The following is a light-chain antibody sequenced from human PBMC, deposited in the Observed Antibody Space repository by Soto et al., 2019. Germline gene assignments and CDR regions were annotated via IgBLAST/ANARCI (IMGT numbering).Light chain of an antibody. Sequence: DIQMTQSPSSLSASVGDRVTITCRASQSISNYLNWYQQKPGKAPELLIYAASSLQSGVPSRFSGSGSGTDFSLTISSLQPEDFATYYCPQSYSTLMYTVGQGTKLEIK. V-gene: IGKV1-39*01. CDR3: PQSYSTLMYT. CDR2: AAS. CDR1: QSISNY. J-gene: IGKJ2*01.